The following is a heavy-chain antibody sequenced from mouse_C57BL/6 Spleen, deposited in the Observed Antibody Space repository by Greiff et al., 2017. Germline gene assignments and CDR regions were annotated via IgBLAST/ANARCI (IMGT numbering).Heavy chain of an antibody. Sequence: EVKLVESGGGLVKPGGSLKLSCAASGFTFSDYGMHWVRQAPEKGLEWVAYISSGSSTIYYADTVKGRFTISRDNAKNTLFLQMTSLRSEDTAMYYCASRLYGSSDWYFDVWGTGTTVTVSS. CDR1: GFTFSDYG. J-gene: IGHJ1*03. CDR2: ISSGSSTI. D-gene: IGHD1-1*01. V-gene: IGHV5-17*01. CDR3: ASRLYGSSDWYFDV.